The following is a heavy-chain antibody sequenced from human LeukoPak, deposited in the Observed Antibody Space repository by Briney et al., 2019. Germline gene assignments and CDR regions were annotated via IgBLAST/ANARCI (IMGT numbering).Heavy chain of an antibody. V-gene: IGHV4-31*03. CDR3: AREVTARSDLGTAMVLYNWFDP. CDR2: IYYSGST. CDR1: GGSISSGGYY. Sequence: SETLSLTCTVSGGSISSGGYYWSWIRQHPGKGLEWIGYIYYSGSTYYNPSLKSRVTISVDTSKNQFSLKLSSVTAADTAVYYCAREVTARSDLGTAMVLYNWFDPWGQGTLVTVSS. D-gene: IGHD5-18*01. J-gene: IGHJ5*02.